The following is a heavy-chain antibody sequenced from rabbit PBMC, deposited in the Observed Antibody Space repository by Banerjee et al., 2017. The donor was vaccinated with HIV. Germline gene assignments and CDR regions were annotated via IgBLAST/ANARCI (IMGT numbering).Heavy chain of an antibody. D-gene: IGHD4-1*01. CDR3: ARDLAGVIGWNFGL. Sequence: QEQLEESGGDLVKPEGSLTLTCTASGFSFSSGYWICWVRQAPGKGLEWIACIGADSSGRTVYASWAKGRFTISKTSSTTVTLQMTSLTAADTATYFCARDLAGVIGWNFGLWGPGTLVTVS. CDR2: IGADSSGRT. J-gene: IGHJ4*01. CDR1: GFSFSSGYW. V-gene: IGHV1S45*01.